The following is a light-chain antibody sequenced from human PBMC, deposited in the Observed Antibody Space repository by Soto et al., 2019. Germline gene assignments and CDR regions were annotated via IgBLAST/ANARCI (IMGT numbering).Light chain of an antibody. J-gene: IGKJ1*01. CDR3: QQYSTYAT. V-gene: IGKV1-5*01. CDR2: DVS. CDR1: QSLSNW. Sequence: IQMTQAPSTLSASVGDRVTITCRASQSLSNWLAWYQQKPGKAPKLLIFDVSSLESGVPSRFSGSGSGTEFTLTISSLQPDDFATYYCQQYSTYATFGQGTNVEIK.